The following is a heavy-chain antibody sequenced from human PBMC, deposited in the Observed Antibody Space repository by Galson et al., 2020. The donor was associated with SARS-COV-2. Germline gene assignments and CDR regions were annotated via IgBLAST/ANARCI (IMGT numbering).Heavy chain of an antibody. D-gene: IGHD5-12*01. CDR2: IDWEEDK. V-gene: IGHV2-70*11. J-gene: IGHJ4*02. CDR3: ARMYGGYVALDY. Sequence: ESGPTLVKPTQTLTLTCTFGGFSLSTSGMWVRWIRQPLGKALERLERIDWEEDKYYSTSLKTRLTISKDTYKNQVVLTMTNMDPEDTATYYCARMYGGYVALDYWGQGTLVTVAS. CDR1: GFSLSTSGMW.